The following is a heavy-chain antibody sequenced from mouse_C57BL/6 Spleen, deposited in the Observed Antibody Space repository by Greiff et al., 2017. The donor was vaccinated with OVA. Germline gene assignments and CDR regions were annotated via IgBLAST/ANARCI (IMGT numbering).Heavy chain of an antibody. CDR1: GYSITSGYY. J-gene: IGHJ1*03. Sequence: EVQLQESGPGLVKPSQSLSLTCSVTGYSITSGYYWNWIRQFPGNKLEWMGYISYDGSNNYNPSLKNRISITRDTSKNQFFLKLNSVTTEDTATYYCARDTDNWYFDVWGTGTTVTVSS. CDR2: ISYDGSN. CDR3: ARDTDNWYFDV. V-gene: IGHV3-6*01.